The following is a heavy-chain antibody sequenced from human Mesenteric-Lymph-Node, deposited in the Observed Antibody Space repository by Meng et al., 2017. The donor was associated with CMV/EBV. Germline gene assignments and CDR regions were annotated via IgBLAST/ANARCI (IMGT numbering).Heavy chain of an antibody. D-gene: IGHD1-26*01. CDR2: MKPNRGNT. V-gene: IGHV1-8*03. CDR3: ARKGGATSFDY. J-gene: IGHJ4*02. CDR1: WYTFHSYV. Sequence: SSKATWYTFHSYVIKWERQGAGQGVGWMGWMKPNRGNTRYGQEFQGRITITRNTSISTAYMELSSLRSEDTAVYYCARKGGATSFDYWGQGTLVTVSS.